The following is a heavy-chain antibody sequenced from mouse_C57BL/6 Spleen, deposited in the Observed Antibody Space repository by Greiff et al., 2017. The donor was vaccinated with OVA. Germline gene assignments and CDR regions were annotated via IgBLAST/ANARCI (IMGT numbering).Heavy chain of an antibody. Sequence: VQLQQSGADLAKPGASVKLSCKASGYTFTSYWMHWVKQRPGQGLEWIGYINPSSGYTKYNQKFKDKATLTADKSSSTAYMQLSSLTYEDSAVYDCARPMITTDYFDYWGQGTTLTVSS. CDR2: INPSSGYT. CDR3: ARPMITTDYFDY. CDR1: GYTFTSYW. J-gene: IGHJ2*01. D-gene: IGHD2-4*01. V-gene: IGHV1-7*01.